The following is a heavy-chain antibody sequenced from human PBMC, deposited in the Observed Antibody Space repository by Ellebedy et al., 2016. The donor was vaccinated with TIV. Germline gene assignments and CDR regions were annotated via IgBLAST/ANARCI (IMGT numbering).Heavy chain of an antibody. CDR2: ITRDGTST. CDR3: ARDLSGSFGMDV. V-gene: IGHV3-20*04. Sequence: GESLKISCAASGFTFADFAMHWVRQVPGKGLEWVSVITRDGTSTYYADSVKGRFTISRDNAKNSLYLQMNSLRAEDTAVYYCARDLSGSFGMDVWGQGTTVTVSS. D-gene: IGHD2-15*01. CDR1: GFTFADFA. J-gene: IGHJ6*02.